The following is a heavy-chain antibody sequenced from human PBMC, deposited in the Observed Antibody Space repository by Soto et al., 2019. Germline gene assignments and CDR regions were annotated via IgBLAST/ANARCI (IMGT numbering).Heavy chain of an antibody. D-gene: IGHD3-22*01. CDR2: VHHSGNT. Sequence: LSLTCTVSGASISSSYWSWLRQSPGKGLEWIGHVHHSGNTNYNPSLKSRVTMSVDTSRNQFSVKLRSVTTADTAVYYCARGYYDSNGQSNTFDIWGQGTMVTVSS. CDR1: GASISSSY. J-gene: IGHJ3*02. CDR3: ARGYYDSNGQSNTFDI. V-gene: IGHV4-59*01.